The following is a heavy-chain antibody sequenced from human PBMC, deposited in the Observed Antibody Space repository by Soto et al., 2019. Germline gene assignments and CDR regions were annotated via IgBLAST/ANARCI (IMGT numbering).Heavy chain of an antibody. CDR3: XXXXXXXGGDY. Sequence: QVQLVQSGAEVKKPGSSVKVSCKASGGTFSSYTISWVRQAPGQGLEWMGRIIPILGIANYAQKFQGRVTITADKSTSTAYMELSSLRSEDTXXXXXXXXXXXXGGDYWGQGTLVTVSS. CDR2: IIPILGIA. CDR1: GGTFSSYT. V-gene: IGHV1-69*02. D-gene: IGHD3-16*01. J-gene: IGHJ4*02.